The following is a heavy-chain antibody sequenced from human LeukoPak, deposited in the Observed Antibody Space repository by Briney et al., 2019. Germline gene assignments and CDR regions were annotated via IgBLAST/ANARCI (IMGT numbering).Heavy chain of an antibody. V-gene: IGHV1-46*01. CDR3: AREITMVRGVISGTQYYYYYYGMDV. CDR1: GYTFTSYY. J-gene: IGHJ6*02. Sequence: ASVKVSCKASGYTFTSYYMHWVRQAPGQGLEWMGIINPSGGSTSYAQKFQGRVTMTRDTSTSTVYMELSSQRSEDTAVYYCAREITMVRGVISGTQYYYYYYGMDVWGQGTTVTVSS. CDR2: INPSGGST. D-gene: IGHD3-10*01.